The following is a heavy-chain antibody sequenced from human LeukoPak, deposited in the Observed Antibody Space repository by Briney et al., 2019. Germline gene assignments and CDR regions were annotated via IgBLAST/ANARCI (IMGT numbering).Heavy chain of an antibody. CDR1: GFTFSNYE. D-gene: IGHD3-3*01. CDR2: IKQDGSEK. Sequence: GGSLRLSCAAYGFTFSNYEMHWVRQAPGKGLEWVANIKQDGSEKYYVDSVKGRFTISRDNAKNSLYLQMNSLRAEDTAVYYCASQSGSVPLFDYWGQGTLVTVSS. J-gene: IGHJ4*02. V-gene: IGHV3-7*01. CDR3: ASQSGSVPLFDY.